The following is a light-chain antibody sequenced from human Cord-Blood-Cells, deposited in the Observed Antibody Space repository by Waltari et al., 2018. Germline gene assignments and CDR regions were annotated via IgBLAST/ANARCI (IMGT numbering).Light chain of an antibody. CDR3: QQYGSSIFT. CDR1: QSVSSSY. V-gene: IGKV3-20*01. Sequence: EIVLTQSPGTLSLSPGDRATLSCRASQSVSSSYLAWYQQKPGQAPRILIYGASSRATGIPDRFSGSGSGTDFTLTISRLEPEDFAVYYCQQYGSSIFTFGPGTKVDIK. CDR2: GAS. J-gene: IGKJ3*01.